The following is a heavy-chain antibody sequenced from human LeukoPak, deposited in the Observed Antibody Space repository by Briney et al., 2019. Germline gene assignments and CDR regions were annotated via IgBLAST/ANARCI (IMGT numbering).Heavy chain of an antibody. Sequence: GGSLRLSCVASGFTFSDYTMNWVRQAPGKGLEWISYIDISSSSTYYADSVKGRFTISRDNAKNSPYLQMSSLRVEDTALYYCARGPPLFDPWGQGTLVTVSS. CDR1: GFTFSDYT. CDR2: IDISSSST. J-gene: IGHJ5*02. V-gene: IGHV3-48*04. CDR3: ARGPPLFDP.